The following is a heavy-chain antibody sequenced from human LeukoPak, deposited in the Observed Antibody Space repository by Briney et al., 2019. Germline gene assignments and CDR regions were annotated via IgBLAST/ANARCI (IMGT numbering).Heavy chain of an antibody. V-gene: IGHV1-46*01. D-gene: IGHD2-2*01. CDR1: GYTFTSYY. J-gene: IGHJ5*02. CDR3: ARVLPAAYDP. CDR2: INPSGGST. Sequence: EASVKVSCKASGYTFTSYYMHWVRQAPGQGLEWMGIINPSGGSTSYAQKFQGRVAITRDTSTSTVYMELSSLRSEDTAVYYCARVLPAAYDPWGQGTLVTVSS.